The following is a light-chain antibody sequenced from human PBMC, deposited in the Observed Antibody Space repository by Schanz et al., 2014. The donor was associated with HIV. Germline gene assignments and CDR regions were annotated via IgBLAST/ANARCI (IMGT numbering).Light chain of an antibody. V-gene: IGKV1-5*03. CDR3: QQYNTKPYT. CDR1: QSVSTW. Sequence: DIQMTQSPSTLSASVGDRISITCRASQSVSTWLAWYQQKPGKAPKLLISEASILETGVPSTFSGSGSGTECTLTISSLQPDDFATYYCQQYNTKPYTFGQGTKLEIK. J-gene: IGKJ2*01. CDR2: EAS.